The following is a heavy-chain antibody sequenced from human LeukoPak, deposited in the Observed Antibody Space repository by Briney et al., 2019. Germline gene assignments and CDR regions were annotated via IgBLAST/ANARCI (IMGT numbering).Heavy chain of an antibody. D-gene: IGHD4-17*01. CDR1: GFTFSSYG. CDR3: ARAPDYGDYGRYFDY. J-gene: IGHJ4*02. CDR2: IWYDGSNK. V-gene: IGHV3-33*01. Sequence: GRSLRLSCAASGFTFSSYGMHWVRQAPGKGLEWVAVIWYDGSNKYYADSVKGRFTISRDNSKNTLYLQMNSLRAEDTAAYYCARAPDYGDYGRYFDYWGQGTLVTVSS.